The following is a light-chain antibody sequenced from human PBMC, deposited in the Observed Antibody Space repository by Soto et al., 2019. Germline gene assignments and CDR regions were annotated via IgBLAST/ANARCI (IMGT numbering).Light chain of an antibody. CDR1: QSVSSSY. V-gene: IGKV3-20*01. CDR3: RQYGSPPYT. Sequence: EIVLTQSPGTLSLSPGERATLSCRASQSVSSSYLAWYQQKPGQAPRLLIYGASSRATGIPDRFRGSGSGTDSTLTISRLEHEDFAVYYCRQYGSPPYTFRQGPKLGIK. J-gene: IGKJ2*01. CDR2: GAS.